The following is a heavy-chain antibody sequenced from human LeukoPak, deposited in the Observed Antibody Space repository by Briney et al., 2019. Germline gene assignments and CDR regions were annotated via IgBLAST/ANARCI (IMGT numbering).Heavy chain of an antibody. CDR1: GGSISSYY. CDR3: ARESRYISSWYTDY. D-gene: IGHD6-13*01. Sequence: PSETLSLTSTVSGGSISSYYWSWIRHPAGKGLEWIGRIYTSGSTNYNPSLKSRVTMSVDTSKNQFSLKLSSVTAADTAVYYCARESRYISSWYTDYWGQGTLVTVSS. V-gene: IGHV4-4*07. CDR2: IYTSGST. J-gene: IGHJ4*02.